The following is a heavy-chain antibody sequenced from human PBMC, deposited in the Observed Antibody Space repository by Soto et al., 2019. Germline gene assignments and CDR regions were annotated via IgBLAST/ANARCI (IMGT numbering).Heavy chain of an antibody. CDR2: IYTDGGT. CDR3: ARGLTEWSNDY. J-gene: IGHJ4*01. CDR1: GDSINSGAYY. D-gene: IGHD3-3*01. Sequence: QVQLQESGPGLVKPAQTLSLTCTVSGDSINSGAYYWTWIRQHPGKGLEWIGCIYTDGGTAYSPSLKNRVTISMDTSKNHFSLRLTSVTAADTATYFCARGLTEWSNDYWGHGTLVTVSS. V-gene: IGHV4-31*03.